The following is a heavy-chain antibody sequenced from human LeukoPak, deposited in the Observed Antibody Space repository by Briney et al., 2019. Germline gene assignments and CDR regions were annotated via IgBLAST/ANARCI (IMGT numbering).Heavy chain of an antibody. Sequence: SVKVSCKASGGTFSSYAISWVRQAPGQGLEWMGRIIPIFGIANYAQKFQGRVTITADKSTSTAYMELSSLRSEDTAVYDGALKSLSNWFDPWGQGTLVTVSS. CDR1: GGTFSSYA. CDR3: ALKSLSNWFDP. D-gene: IGHD3-10*01. V-gene: IGHV1-69*04. CDR2: IIPIFGIA. J-gene: IGHJ5*02.